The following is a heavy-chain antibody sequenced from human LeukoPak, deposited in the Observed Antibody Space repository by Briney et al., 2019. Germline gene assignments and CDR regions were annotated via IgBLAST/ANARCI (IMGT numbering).Heavy chain of an antibody. CDR1: GFTFSSYG. CDR3: AKEDFGGSYFDY. V-gene: IGHV3-30*18. J-gene: IGHJ4*02. D-gene: IGHD3-10*01. Sequence: GGSLRLSCAPSGFTFSSYGMHWVRQAPGKGLEWVAAISSDGTNKLYADSVEGRLTISRDHSKNTLYLQMNSLRPEDTSMYYCAKEDFGGSYFDYWGQGTLVTVSS. CDR2: ISSDGTNK.